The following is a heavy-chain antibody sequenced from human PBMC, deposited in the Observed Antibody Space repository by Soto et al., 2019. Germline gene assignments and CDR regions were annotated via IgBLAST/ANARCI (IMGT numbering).Heavy chain of an antibody. CDR2: IHYSGST. Sequence: SEPLSLTCTVAGDSVSGGTYYWSWIRQPPGKGLEWIGNIHYSGSTNYNPSLKSRVTMSVDTSKNQFSLKLTFVTAADTAMFYCARSSFYYDTSGYAVAWFDPWGQGTPVTVSS. J-gene: IGHJ5*02. D-gene: IGHD3-22*01. V-gene: IGHV4-61*01. CDR3: ARSSFYYDTSGYAVAWFDP. CDR1: GDSVSGGTYY.